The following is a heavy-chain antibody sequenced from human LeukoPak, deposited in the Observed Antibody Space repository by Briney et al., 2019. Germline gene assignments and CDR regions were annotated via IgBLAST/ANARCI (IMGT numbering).Heavy chain of an antibody. CDR3: ARRGYYDSSGYLDY. CDR2: IYYSGST. CDR1: GGSLSHYY. J-gene: IGHJ4*02. D-gene: IGHD3-22*01. V-gene: IGHV4-59*08. Sequence: SETLSLTCTVSGGSLSHYYWSWIRQPPGKGLEWIGYIYYSGSTNYNPSLKSRVTISVDTSKNQFSLKLSSVTAADTAVYYCARRGYYDSSGYLDYWGQGTLVTVSS.